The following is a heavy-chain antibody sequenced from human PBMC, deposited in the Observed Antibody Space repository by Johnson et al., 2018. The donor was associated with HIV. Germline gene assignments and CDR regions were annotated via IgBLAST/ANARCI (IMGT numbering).Heavy chain of an antibody. J-gene: IGHJ3*02. CDR3: ANSYSSSSGNNDYAFDI. D-gene: IGHD6-6*01. V-gene: IGHV3-NL1*01. CDR1: GFTFDDYA. CDR2: IFSVGDV. Sequence: QMLLVESGGVVVQPGGSLRLSCAASGFTFDDYAMHWVRQAPGKGLEWVSVIFSVGDVYYADSVKGRFTISRDNSKNMVYLQMNSLRPEDTAVYYCANSYSSSSGNNDYAFDIWGQGTMVTVSS.